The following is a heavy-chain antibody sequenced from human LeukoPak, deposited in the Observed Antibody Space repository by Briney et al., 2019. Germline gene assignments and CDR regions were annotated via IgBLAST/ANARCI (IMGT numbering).Heavy chain of an antibody. Sequence: GASVKVSCKASGYTFTDYYMHWVRQAPGQGLEWMGWINPNSGGTNYAQKFQGRVTMTRDTSISPVYMDLSRLRSDDTAVYYCAKTSELQLWPSYVDYWGQGTLVTVSS. CDR3: AKTSELQLWPSYVDY. J-gene: IGHJ4*02. D-gene: IGHD5-18*01. CDR1: GYTFTDYY. CDR2: INPNSGGT. V-gene: IGHV1-2*02.